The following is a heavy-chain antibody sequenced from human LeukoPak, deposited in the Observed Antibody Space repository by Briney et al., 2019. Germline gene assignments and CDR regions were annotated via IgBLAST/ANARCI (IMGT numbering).Heavy chain of an antibody. CDR2: IYSGGST. CDR3: ARIEWERLGRAFDI. D-gene: IGHD1-26*01. V-gene: IGHV3-53*01. Sequence: GGSLRLSCAASGFTVSSNYMSWVRQAPGKGLEWVSVIYSGGSTYYADSVKGRFTISRDNSKNTLYLQMNSLRAEDMAVYYCARIEWERLGRAFDIWGQGTMVTVSS. J-gene: IGHJ3*02. CDR1: GFTVSSNY.